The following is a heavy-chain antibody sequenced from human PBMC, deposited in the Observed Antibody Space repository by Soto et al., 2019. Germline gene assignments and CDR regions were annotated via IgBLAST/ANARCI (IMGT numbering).Heavy chain of an antibody. CDR1: GFTFGVYA. V-gene: IGHV3-30*18. CDR3: AKDRTPVADYYFDY. Sequence: GGSLSLSCAASGFTFGVYAMHWVRQAPGKGLEWVAVISGDGRDKYHADSVKGRFTISRDNSKNTLYLQMNSLRAEDTAVYYCAKDRTPVADYYFDYWGQGTLVTVSS. J-gene: IGHJ4*02. D-gene: IGHD6-19*01. CDR2: ISGDGRDK.